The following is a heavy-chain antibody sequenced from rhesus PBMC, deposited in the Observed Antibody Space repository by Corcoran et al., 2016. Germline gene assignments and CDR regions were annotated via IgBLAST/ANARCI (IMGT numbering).Heavy chain of an antibody. Sequence: VQLQESGPGVVKPSETLSLTCAVSGGSISDSYRWSWIRQPPGKGLEWIGYNDSKTPSNNYNPSLKSRVTISKDTSKNQFSLKLRSVTAADTAVYYCARGKDAAAAGSSYFDYWGQGVLVTVSS. CDR1: GGSISDSYR. D-gene: IGHD6-25*01. V-gene: IGHV4S10*01. J-gene: IGHJ4*01. CDR3: ARGKDAAAAGSSYFDY. CDR2: NDSKTPSN.